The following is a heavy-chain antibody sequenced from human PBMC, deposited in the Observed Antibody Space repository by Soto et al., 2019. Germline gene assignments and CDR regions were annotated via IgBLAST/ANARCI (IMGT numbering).Heavy chain of an antibody. J-gene: IGHJ4*02. CDR1: GGTFSSYT. D-gene: IGHD3-10*01. CDR2: IIPILGIA. Sequence: QAQLVQSGAEVKKPGSSVKVSCKASGGTFSSYTISWVRQAPGQGLEWMGRIIPILGIANYAQKFQGRVTITADKSTSTAYMELSSLRSEDTAVYYCARSGGSGSILDYWGQGTLVTVSS. V-gene: IGHV1-69*02. CDR3: ARSGGSGSILDY.